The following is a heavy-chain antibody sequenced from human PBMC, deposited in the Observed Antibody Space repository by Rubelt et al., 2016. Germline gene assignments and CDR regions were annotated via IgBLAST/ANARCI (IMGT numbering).Heavy chain of an antibody. D-gene: IGHD3-10*01. CDR1: SSYG. Sequence: SSYGMHWVRQAPGKGLEWVAVIWYDGSNKYYADSVKGRFTISRDNSKNTLYLQMNSLRAEDTAVYYCAQDPLWFVELPRYWGQGTLVTVSS. CDR2: IWYDGSNK. CDR3: AQDPLWFVELPRY. J-gene: IGHJ4*02. V-gene: IGHV3-33*06.